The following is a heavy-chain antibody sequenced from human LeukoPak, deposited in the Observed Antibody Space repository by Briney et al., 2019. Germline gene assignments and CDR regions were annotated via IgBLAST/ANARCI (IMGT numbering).Heavy chain of an antibody. V-gene: IGHV1-18*01. CDR3: ARFAVVGAEGDWFDP. CDR2: ISAYNGNT. D-gene: IGHD1-26*01. CDR1: GYTFTSYG. J-gene: IGHJ5*02. Sequence: ASVKVSCKASGYTFTSYGISWVRQAPGQGLEWMGWISAYNGNTNYAQKLQGRVTMTTDTSTSTAYMELRSLRSDDTAVYYCARFAVVGAEGDWFDPWGQGTLVTVSS.